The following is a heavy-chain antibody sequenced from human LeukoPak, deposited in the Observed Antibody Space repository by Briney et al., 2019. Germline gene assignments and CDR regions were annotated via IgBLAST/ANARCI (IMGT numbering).Heavy chain of an antibody. Sequence: PGESLKISCKGSGFSFTNYWIGLVRQPPGKRLEWMGIIYPGDSDTRYSPSFQGQVTISADKSISTAYLQWSSLKASDTAMYYCARRFGARGESADFDYWGQGTLVTVSS. CDR1: GFSFTNYW. V-gene: IGHV5-51*01. CDR3: ARRFGARGESADFDY. D-gene: IGHD3-10*01. J-gene: IGHJ4*02. CDR2: IYPGDSDT.